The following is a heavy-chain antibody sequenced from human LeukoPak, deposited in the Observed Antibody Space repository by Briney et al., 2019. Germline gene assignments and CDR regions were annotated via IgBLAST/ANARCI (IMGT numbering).Heavy chain of an antibody. CDR2: IYYSGST. Sequence: SETLSLTCTVSGGSLSSYYWSRIRQPPGKGLEWIGYIYYSGSTNYNPSLKSRVTISVDTSKNQFSLKLSSVTAADTAVYYCARSSARELLGTGYWGQGTLVTVSS. J-gene: IGHJ4*02. D-gene: IGHD1-26*01. V-gene: IGHV4-59*01. CDR1: GGSLSSYY. CDR3: ARSSARELLGTGY.